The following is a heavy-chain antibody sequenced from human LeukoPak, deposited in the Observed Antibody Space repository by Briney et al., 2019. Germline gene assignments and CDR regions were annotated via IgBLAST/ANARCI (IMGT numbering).Heavy chain of an antibody. CDR2: IYYSGST. V-gene: IGHV4-59*01. D-gene: IGHD3-22*01. Sequence: PSETLSLTCTVSGVSISSYYWSWIRQPPGKGLEWIGYIYYSGSTNYNPSLKSRVTISVDTSKNQFSLKLSSVTAADTAVYYCARGDSSGYYYPYYFDYWGQGTLVTVSS. J-gene: IGHJ4*02. CDR1: GVSISSYY. CDR3: ARGDSSGYYYPYYFDY.